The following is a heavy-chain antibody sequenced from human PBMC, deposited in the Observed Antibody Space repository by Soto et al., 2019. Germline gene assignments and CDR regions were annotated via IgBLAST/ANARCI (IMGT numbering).Heavy chain of an antibody. CDR1: GFTFSSYG. V-gene: IGHV3-33*01. J-gene: IGHJ4*01. D-gene: IGHD6-19*01. CDR2: IWYDGSNK. CDR3: ARDRDSSGWYGGYFDY. Sequence: QVQLVESGGGVVQPGRSLRLSCAASGFTFSSYGMHWVRQAPGKGLEWVAVIWYDGSNKYYADSEKGRFTISRDNSKNTLYLQMNSLRAEDTAVYYCARDRDSSGWYGGYFDYWGQEPWSPSPQ.